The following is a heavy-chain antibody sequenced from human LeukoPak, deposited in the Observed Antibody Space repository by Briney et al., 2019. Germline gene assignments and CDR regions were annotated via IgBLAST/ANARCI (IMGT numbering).Heavy chain of an antibody. CDR1: GFTFSSYA. CDR3: ARHHADFYYYGMDV. J-gene: IGHJ6*02. CDR2: ISGSGGNT. V-gene: IGHV3-23*01. Sequence: PGGSLRLSCAASGFTFSSYAMSWVRQAPGKGLEWVSAISGSGGNTYYADSVKGRFTISRDNSKNTLYLQMNSLRAEDKAVYYCARHHADFYYYGMDVWGQGTTVTVSS.